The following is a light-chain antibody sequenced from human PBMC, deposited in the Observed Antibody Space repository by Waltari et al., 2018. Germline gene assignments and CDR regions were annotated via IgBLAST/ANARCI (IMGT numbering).Light chain of an antibody. V-gene: IGKV1-5*01. Sequence: DIEMTQSPSTLSASVGDRVTITCRASQSIHRWLAWYHQKPGKAPKLLNYDASTLESGVPSRFSGSGSGTEFTLTISSLQPDDFATYYCQQYTSYPYTFGQGTKLEIK. CDR1: QSIHRW. J-gene: IGKJ2*01. CDR3: QQYTSYPYT. CDR2: DAS.